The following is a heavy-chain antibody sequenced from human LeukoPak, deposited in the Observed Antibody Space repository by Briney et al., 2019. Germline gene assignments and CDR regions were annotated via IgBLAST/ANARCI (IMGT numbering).Heavy chain of an antibody. J-gene: IGHJ4*02. Sequence: SETLSLTCAVYGGSFSGYYWSWIRQPPGKGLEWIGEINHSGSTNYNPSLKSRVTISVDRSKNQFSLKLSSVTAADTAVYYCARRRVRGAITQPLDYWGQGTLVTVSS. D-gene: IGHD3-10*01. CDR1: GGSFSGYY. V-gene: IGHV4-34*01. CDR3: ARRRVRGAITQPLDY. CDR2: INHSGST.